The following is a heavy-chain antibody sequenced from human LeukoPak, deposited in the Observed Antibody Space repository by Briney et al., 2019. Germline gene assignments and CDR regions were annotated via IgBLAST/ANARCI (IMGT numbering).Heavy chain of an antibody. CDR3: ARPGVRGVTWFDP. CDR1: GGSISSYY. D-gene: IGHD3-10*01. J-gene: IGHJ5*02. Sequence: SETLSLTCTVSGGSISSYYWSWIRQPPGKGLEWIGYIYYSGSTYYNPSLKSRVTISVDTSKNQFSLKLSSVTAADTAVYYCARPGVRGVTWFDPWGQGTLVTVSS. V-gene: IGHV4-59*08. CDR2: IYYSGST.